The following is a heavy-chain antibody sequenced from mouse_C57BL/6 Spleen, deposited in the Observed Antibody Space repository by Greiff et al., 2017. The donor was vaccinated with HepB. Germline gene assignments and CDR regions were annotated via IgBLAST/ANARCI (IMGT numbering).Heavy chain of an antibody. Sequence: EVKLMESGGGLVQPGESLKLSCESNEYEFPSHDMSWVRKTPEKRLELVAAINSDGGSTYYPDTMERRFIISRDNTKKTLYLQMSSLRSEDTALYYCASRSTMITWFAYWGQGTLVTVSA. CDR3: ASRSTMITWFAY. D-gene: IGHD2-4*01. J-gene: IGHJ3*01. V-gene: IGHV5-2*03. CDR1: EYEFPSHD. CDR2: INSDGGST.